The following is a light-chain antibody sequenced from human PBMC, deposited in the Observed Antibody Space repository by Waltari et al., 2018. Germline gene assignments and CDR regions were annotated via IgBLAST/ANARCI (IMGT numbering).Light chain of an antibody. V-gene: IGLV1-47*01. J-gene: IGLJ3*02. CDR2: RNN. Sequence: QSVLTQPPSASGTPGQGVTISCSGSSSNLGSNYVYWYQQLPGTAPKLIIYRNNQRPSGVPDRFSGSKSGTSASLAISGLRSEDEADYYCAAWDDSLSGWVFGGGTKLTVL. CDR3: AAWDDSLSGWV. CDR1: SSNLGSNY.